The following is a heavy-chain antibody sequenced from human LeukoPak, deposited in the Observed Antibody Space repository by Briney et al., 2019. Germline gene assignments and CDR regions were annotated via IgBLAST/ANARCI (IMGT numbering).Heavy chain of an antibody. CDR3: VRSAFLTTEFYFDY. J-gene: IGHJ4*01. CDR2: INTDGRTI. D-gene: IGHD4-11*01. CDR1: GFTFSRYW. Sequence: GGSLRLSCVDSGFTFSRYWMHWVRQAPGKGLVWVSRINTDGRTITYADSVKGRFTISRDNAKNTLYLQMNSLRAEDTAVYYCVRSAFLTTEFYFDYWGHGTLVTVSS. V-gene: IGHV3-74*01.